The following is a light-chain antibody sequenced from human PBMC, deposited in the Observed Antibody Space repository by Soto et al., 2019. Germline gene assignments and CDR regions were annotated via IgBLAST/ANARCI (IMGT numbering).Light chain of an antibody. Sequence: EIVMTQSPATLSVSPGERATLSCRASQSVSSNLAWYQQKPGQAPRLLIYGASTRATGIPARFSGIGSGTEFTLTISSLQSEDFAVYYCQQYNNWPPGFTFGPGTKVDIK. J-gene: IGKJ3*01. CDR1: QSVSSN. CDR3: QQYNNWPPGFT. CDR2: GAS. V-gene: IGKV3-15*01.